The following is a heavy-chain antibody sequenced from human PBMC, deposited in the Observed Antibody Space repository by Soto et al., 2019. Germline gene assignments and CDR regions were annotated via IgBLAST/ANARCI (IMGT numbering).Heavy chain of an antibody. J-gene: IGHJ2*01. Sequence: QVQLVQSGAEVKKPGASVKVSCKASGYTFTSYAMHWVRQAPGQRLEWMGWINAGNGNTKYSQKFQGRVTITRDTSASTAYMELSSLRSEDTAVYYCARDQTTMIVQGYFDLWGRGTLVTVSS. CDR1: GYTFTSYA. D-gene: IGHD3-22*01. CDR3: ARDQTTMIVQGYFDL. V-gene: IGHV1-3*01. CDR2: INAGNGNT.